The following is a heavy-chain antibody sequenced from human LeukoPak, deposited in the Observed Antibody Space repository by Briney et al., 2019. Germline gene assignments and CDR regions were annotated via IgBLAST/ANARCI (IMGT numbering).Heavy chain of an antibody. CDR2: IRYDGSNK. CDR3: AKDSYDSSGYFYYYYYYMDV. V-gene: IGHV3-30*02. J-gene: IGHJ6*03. D-gene: IGHD3-22*01. CDR1: GFTFSSYG. Sequence: GGSLRLSCAASGFTFSSYGMHWVRQAPGKGLEWVAFIRYDGSNKYYADSVKGRFTISRDNSKNTLYLQMSSLRAEDTAVYYCAKDSYDSSGYFYYYYYYMDVWGKGTTVTISS.